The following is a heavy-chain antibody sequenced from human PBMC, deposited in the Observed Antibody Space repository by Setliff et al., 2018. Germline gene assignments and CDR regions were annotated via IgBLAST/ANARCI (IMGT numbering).Heavy chain of an antibody. CDR2: IIATVGGV. V-gene: IGHV1-69*13. Sequence: SVKVSCKASGYTFTSYAMSWVRQAPGQGPEWMGGIIATVGGVSYAQKFQGRVTITADESTTTVYMELSSLTSEDTAMYYCARDPRDVYRRGGDCWGPGTLVTVSS. CDR3: ARDPRDVYRRGGDC. CDR1: GYTFTSYA. D-gene: IGHD4-4*01. J-gene: IGHJ4*02.